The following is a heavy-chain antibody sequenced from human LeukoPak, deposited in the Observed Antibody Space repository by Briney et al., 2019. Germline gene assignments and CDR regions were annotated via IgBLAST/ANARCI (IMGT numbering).Heavy chain of an antibody. CDR2: ISSSGSTI. D-gene: IGHD4-23*01. CDR3: AASITPNAFDI. Sequence: PGGSLRLSCAASGFTFSSYEMNWVRQAPGKGLEWVSYISSSGSTIYYADSVKGRFTISRGNAKNSLYLQMNSLRAEDTAVYYCAASITPNAFDIWGQGTMVTVSS. V-gene: IGHV3-48*03. CDR1: GFTFSSYE. J-gene: IGHJ3*02.